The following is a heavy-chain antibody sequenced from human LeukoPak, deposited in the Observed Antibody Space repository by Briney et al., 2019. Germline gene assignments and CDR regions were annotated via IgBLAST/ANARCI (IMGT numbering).Heavy chain of an antibody. CDR1: GGSISKYY. V-gene: IGHV4-59*01. Sequence: SETLSLTCTVSGGSISKYYWSWIRQSPGKGLEWIGYVYYTGSTNYNPSLKSRVTISVDTSKTQFPLKLTSVTAADTAIYYCARVVYSGSWGYFDYWGQGVLVTVSS. CDR3: ARVVYSGSWGYFDY. CDR2: VYYTGST. J-gene: IGHJ4*02. D-gene: IGHD3-10*01.